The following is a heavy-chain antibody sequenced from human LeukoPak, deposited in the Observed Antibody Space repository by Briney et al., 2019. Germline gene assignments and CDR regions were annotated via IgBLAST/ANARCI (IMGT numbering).Heavy chain of an antibody. CDR1: GGSFSGYY. CDR3: ARGRMRITIFGVVNFGDYFDY. J-gene: IGHJ4*02. V-gene: IGHV4-34*01. Sequence: SETLSLTCAVYGGSFSGYYWSWIRQPPGKGLEWIGEINHSGGTNYNPSLKSRVTISVDTSKNQFSLKLSSVTAADTAVYYCARGRMRITIFGVVNFGDYFDYWGQGTLVTVSS. D-gene: IGHD3-3*01. CDR2: INHSGGT.